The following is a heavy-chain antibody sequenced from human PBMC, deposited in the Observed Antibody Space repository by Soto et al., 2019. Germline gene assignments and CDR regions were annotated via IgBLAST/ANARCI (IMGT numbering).Heavy chain of an antibody. Sequence: GASVKVSCKASGYTFTGYYMHWVRQAPGQGLEWMGIINPSGGSTSYAQKFQGRVTMTRDTSTSTVYMELSSLRSEDTAVYYCARDHLIAMVVYYFDYWGQGTPVTVSS. CDR1: GYTFTGYY. V-gene: IGHV1-46*01. D-gene: IGHD5-18*01. J-gene: IGHJ4*02. CDR2: INPSGGST. CDR3: ARDHLIAMVVYYFDY.